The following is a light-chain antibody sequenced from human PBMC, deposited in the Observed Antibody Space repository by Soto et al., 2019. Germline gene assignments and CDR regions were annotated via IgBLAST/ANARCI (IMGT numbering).Light chain of an antibody. CDR1: QSVSSN. V-gene: IGKV3-15*01. CDR3: QQYNTWPKT. Sequence: EIVMTQSPATLSVSPGERATLSCTASQSVSSNLAWYQQKPGQAPTLLLSGVSTRATGIPARFGGSGSGTEFTLTISSLQSEDFAVYYCQQYNTWPKTFGQGTKVEIK. J-gene: IGKJ1*01. CDR2: GVS.